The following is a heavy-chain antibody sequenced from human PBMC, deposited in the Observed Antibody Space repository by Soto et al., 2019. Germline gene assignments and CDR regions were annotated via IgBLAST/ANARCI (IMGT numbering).Heavy chain of an antibody. J-gene: IGHJ5*02. Sequence: SETLSLTCTVPGGSISSGGYYWSWIRQHPGKGLEWIGYIYYSGRTYYNPSLHSRVSIAVDTTENQFSLKLTSVTAADTSVYYCARGSFSSSSSWFDPWGRGTLVTVSS. D-gene: IGHD6-6*01. CDR1: GGSISSGGYY. CDR3: ARGSFSSSSSWFDP. CDR2: IYYSGRT. V-gene: IGHV4-31*03.